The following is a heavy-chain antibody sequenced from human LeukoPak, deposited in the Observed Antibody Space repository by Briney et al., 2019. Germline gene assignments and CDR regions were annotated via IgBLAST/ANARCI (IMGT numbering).Heavy chain of an antibody. J-gene: IGHJ4*02. V-gene: IGHV1-69*13. CDR2: IIPIFGTA. CDR3: ARGAWFGESHFDY. Sequence: SVKVPCKASGGTFSSYAISWVRQAPGQGLEWMGGIIPIFGTANYAQKFQGRVTITADESTSTAYMELSSLRSEDTAVYYCARGAWFGESHFDYWGQGTLVTVSS. D-gene: IGHD3-10*01. CDR1: GGTFSSYA.